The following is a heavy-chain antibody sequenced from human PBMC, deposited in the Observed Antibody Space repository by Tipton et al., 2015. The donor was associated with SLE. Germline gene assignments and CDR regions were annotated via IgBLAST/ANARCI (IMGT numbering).Heavy chain of an antibody. CDR3: ARGTFPAAGAFDI. Sequence: LRLSCAASGFIFSDYDMSWIRQPPGKGLEWIGEINHSGSTNYNPSLKSRVTISVDTSKNQFSLKLSSVTAADTAVYYCARGTFPAAGAFDIWGQGTMVTVSS. D-gene: IGHD2-2*01. CDR2: INHSGST. J-gene: IGHJ3*02. CDR1: GFIFSDYD. V-gene: IGHV4-34*01.